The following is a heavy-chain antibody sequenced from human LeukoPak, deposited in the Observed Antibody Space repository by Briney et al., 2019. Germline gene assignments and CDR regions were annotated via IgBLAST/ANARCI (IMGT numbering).Heavy chain of an antibody. Sequence: GGSLRLSCAASGFTFSNYAMGWVRQAPGKGLEWVSGISGSGDSTYYADSVKGRFIISRDNAKNSLYLQMNSLRAEDTAVYYCARDPLPGGYGPVGYWGQGTLVTVSS. CDR1: GFTFSNYA. CDR2: ISGSGDST. J-gene: IGHJ4*02. D-gene: IGHD5-12*01. CDR3: ARDPLPGGYGPVGY. V-gene: IGHV3-23*01.